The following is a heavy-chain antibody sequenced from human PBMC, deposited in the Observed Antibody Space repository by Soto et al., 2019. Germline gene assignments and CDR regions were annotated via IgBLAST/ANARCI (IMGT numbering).Heavy chain of an antibody. CDR2: VSHSGIA. CDR3: ARYGGTSIWYFDI. D-gene: IGHD2-15*01. Sequence: QVQLQQWGAGLLKPSETLSLTCTVYGASFAGYYWPWLRQSPGKGLEWIGEVSHSGIAKYNPSLGSRVTLSLDTSNNPFALDLTSVTAADTAVYYCARYGGTSIWYFDIWGRGTLVSVSS. V-gene: IGHV4-34*01. CDR1: GASFAGYY. J-gene: IGHJ2*01.